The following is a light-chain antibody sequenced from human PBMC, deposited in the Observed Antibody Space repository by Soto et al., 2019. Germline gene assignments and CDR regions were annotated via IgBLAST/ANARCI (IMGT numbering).Light chain of an antibody. CDR2: DAS. CDR1: QSVSSNY. Sequence: EIVLTQSPGTLSLSPGERATLSCRASQSVSSNYLAWYQQKPGQAPRLLIYDASSRATGIPDRFSGRGSGADFTLAISRLEPEDFAVYYCQQYGSSPFTFGPGTKVDIK. CDR3: QQYGSSPFT. V-gene: IGKV3-20*01. J-gene: IGKJ3*01.